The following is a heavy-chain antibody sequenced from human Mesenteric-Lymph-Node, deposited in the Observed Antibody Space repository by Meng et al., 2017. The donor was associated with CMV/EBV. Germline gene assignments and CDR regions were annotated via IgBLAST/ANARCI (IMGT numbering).Heavy chain of an antibody. Sequence: GGSLRLSCAASGFTFSGYAMSWVRQAPGKGLEWVAVIFSGSSNYIYYADSVKGRFTISRDNAKNSLYLQMNSLRAEDTAVYYCAKDELGVSDGYSYGIDYWGQGTLVTVSS. CDR1: GFTFSGYA. J-gene: IGHJ4*02. D-gene: IGHD5-18*01. CDR3: AKDELGVSDGYSYGIDY. V-gene: IGHV3-21*01. CDR2: IFSGSSNYI.